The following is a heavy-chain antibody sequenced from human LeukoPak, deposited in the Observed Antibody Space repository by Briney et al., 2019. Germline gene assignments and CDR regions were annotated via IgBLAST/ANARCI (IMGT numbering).Heavy chain of an antibody. CDR2: INPSGGST. J-gene: IGHJ4*02. CDR1: GYTFTSYY. CDR3: ARDLAGHCSSTSCYPGPFDY. D-gene: IGHD2-2*01. Sequence: ASVKVSCKASGYTFTSYYMHWVRQAPGRGLEWMGIINPSGGSTSYAQKFQGRVTMTRDTSTSTVYMELSSLRSEDTAVYYCARDLAGHCSSTSCYPGPFDYWGQGTLVTVSS. V-gene: IGHV1-46*01.